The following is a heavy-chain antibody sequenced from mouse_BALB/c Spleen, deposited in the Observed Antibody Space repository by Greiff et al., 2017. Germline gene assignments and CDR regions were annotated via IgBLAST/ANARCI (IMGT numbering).Heavy chain of an antibody. CDR3: ARDRDYLYYFDY. CDR2: INSNGGST. J-gene: IGHJ2*01. D-gene: IGHD2-4*01. Sequence: EVHLVESGVGLVQPGGSLKLSCAASGFTFSSYGMSWVRQTPDKRLELVATINSNGGSTYYPDSVKGRFTISRDNAKNTLYLQMSSLKSEDTAMYYCARDRDYLYYFDYWGQGTTLTVSS. CDR1: GFTFSSYG. V-gene: IGHV5-6-3*01.